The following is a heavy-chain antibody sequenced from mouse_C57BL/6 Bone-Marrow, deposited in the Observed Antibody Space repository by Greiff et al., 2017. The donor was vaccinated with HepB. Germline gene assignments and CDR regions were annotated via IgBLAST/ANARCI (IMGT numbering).Heavy chain of an antibody. CDR2: ISSGGDYI. J-gene: IGHJ1*03. D-gene: IGHD1-1*01. V-gene: IGHV5-9-1*02. CDR3: TRDRPYYYGSSWYFDV. Sequence: EVKLMESGEGLVKPGGSLKLSCAASGFTFSSYAMSWVRQTPEKRLEWVAYISSGGDYIYYADTVKGRFTISRDTARNTLYLQMSSLKYEDTAMYYCTRDRPYYYGSSWYFDVWGTGTTVTVSS. CDR1: GFTFSSYA.